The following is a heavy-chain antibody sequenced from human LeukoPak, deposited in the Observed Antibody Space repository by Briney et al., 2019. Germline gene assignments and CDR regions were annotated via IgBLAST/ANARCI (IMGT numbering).Heavy chain of an antibody. D-gene: IGHD6-19*01. CDR2: INPKSGAT. Sequence: ASVKVSCKASGGTFSSYAISWVRQAPGQGLEWMGWINPKSGATNYAQKFQGRVTMTRDTSTSTAYMELSRLRSDDTAVYHCARALGWYGFDYWGQGTLVTVAS. J-gene: IGHJ4*02. CDR1: GGTFSSYA. V-gene: IGHV1-2*02. CDR3: ARALGWYGFDY.